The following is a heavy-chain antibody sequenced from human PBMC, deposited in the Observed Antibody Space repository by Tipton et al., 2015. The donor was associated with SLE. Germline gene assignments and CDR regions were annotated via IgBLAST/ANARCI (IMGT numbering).Heavy chain of an antibody. Sequence: SLRLSCAASGFTFSSYSMNWVRQAPGKGLEWVSSISSSSSYIYYADSVKGRFTISRDNAKNSLYLQMNSLRAEDTAVYYCARENPLLPGLGFDWGQETLVTVSS. CDR2: ISSSSSYI. CDR3: ARENPLLPGLGFD. J-gene: IGHJ4*02. D-gene: IGHD1-14*01. V-gene: IGHV3-21*01. CDR1: GFTFSSYS.